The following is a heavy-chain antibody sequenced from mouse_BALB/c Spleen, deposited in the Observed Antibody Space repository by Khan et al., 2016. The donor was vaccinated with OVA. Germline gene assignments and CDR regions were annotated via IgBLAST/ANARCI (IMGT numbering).Heavy chain of an antibody. CDR3: ARSGYDYFAY. D-gene: IGHD2-14*01. J-gene: IGHJ3*01. V-gene: IGHV1-80*01. Sequence: QVQLQQSGAELVRPGSSVKISCKASGYAFSNYWMNWVKQRPGKGLEWMGQIYPGNGDTTFAGKFRGKATLTADTSSSTAYMQLSSLTSEDSAVYVCARSGYDYFAYWGQGTLVTVSA. CDR1: GYAFSNYW. CDR2: IYPGNGDT.